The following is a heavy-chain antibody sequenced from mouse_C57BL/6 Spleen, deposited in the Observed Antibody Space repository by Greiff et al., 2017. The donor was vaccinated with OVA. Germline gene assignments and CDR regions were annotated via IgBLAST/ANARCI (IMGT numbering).Heavy chain of an antibody. Sequence: VQLQQSGPELVKPGASVKISCKASGYAFSSSWMNWVKQRPGKGLEWIGRIYPGDGDTNYNGKFKGKATLTADKSSSTAYMQLSSLTSEDSAVYFCARGGGLYYFDYWGQGTTLTVSS. CDR2: IYPGDGDT. J-gene: IGHJ2*01. D-gene: IGHD3-1*01. CDR3: ARGGGLYYFDY. V-gene: IGHV1-82*01. CDR1: GYAFSSSW.